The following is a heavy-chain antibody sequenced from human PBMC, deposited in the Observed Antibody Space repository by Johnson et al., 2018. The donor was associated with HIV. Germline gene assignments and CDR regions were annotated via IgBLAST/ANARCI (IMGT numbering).Heavy chain of an antibody. CDR1: GFTVDDYA. D-gene: IGHD6-13*01. CDR3: TRARYSSSWYNGDAFDI. J-gene: IGHJ3*02. CDR2: ISWNSGSI. V-gene: IGHV3-9*01. Sequence: VRLVESGGGLVQPGRSLRLSCAASGFTVDDYAMHWVRQAPGTGLEWVSGISWNSGSIGYADSVKGRFTISRDNAKNSLYLQMNSLRAEDTALYYCTRARYSSSWYNGDAFDIWGQGTMVTVSS.